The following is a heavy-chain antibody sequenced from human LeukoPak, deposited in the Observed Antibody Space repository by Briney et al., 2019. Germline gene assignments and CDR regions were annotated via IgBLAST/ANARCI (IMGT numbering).Heavy chain of an antibody. CDR1: GGSFSGYY. CDR3: ARTPPWDYYYGMDV. CDR2: INHSGST. Sequence: SVTLSLTCAVYGGSFSGYYWSWIRQPPGKGLEWIGEINHSGSTNYNPSLKSRVTISVDTSKNQFSLKLSSVTAADTAVYYCARTPPWDYYYGMDVWGQGTTVTVSS. J-gene: IGHJ6*02. V-gene: IGHV4-34*01.